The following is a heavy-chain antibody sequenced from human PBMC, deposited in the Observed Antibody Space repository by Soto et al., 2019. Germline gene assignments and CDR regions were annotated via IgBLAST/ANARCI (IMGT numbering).Heavy chain of an antibody. CDR3: ARDDGDYGVDY. V-gene: IGHV4-59*01. D-gene: IGHD4-17*01. CDR1: GCSISSYY. Sequence: PXETLSLTCTVSGCSISSYYWSWIRQPPGKGLEWIGYIYYSGSTNYNPSLKSRVTISVDTSKNQFSLKLSSVTAADTAVYYCARDDGDYGVDYSGQGTLVTVSS. J-gene: IGHJ4*02. CDR2: IYYSGST.